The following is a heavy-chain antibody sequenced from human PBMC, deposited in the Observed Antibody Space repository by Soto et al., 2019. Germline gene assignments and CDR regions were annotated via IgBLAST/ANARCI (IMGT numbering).Heavy chain of an antibody. CDR1: GFTFTSSA. D-gene: IGHD2-15*01. CDR2: IVVGSGNR. V-gene: IGHV1-58*02. J-gene: IGHJ2*01. Sequence: QMQLVQSGPEVKKPGTSVKVSCKASGFTFTSSAMQWVRQARGQRLEWIGWIVVGSGNRNYAQKFQERVTITRDMSTSTADMEGSSRRSEDTAVYYCAAGLGYCSGGSCYPTVWYFDLWGRGTLVTVSS. CDR3: AAGLGYCSGGSCYPTVWYFDL.